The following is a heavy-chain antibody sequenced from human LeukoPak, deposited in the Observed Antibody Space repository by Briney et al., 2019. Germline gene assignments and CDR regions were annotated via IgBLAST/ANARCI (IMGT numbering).Heavy chain of an antibody. CDR2: IWYDGSNK. CDR3: AKGGTYSGSYLDDY. J-gene: IGHJ4*02. CDR1: GFTFSSYG. D-gene: IGHD1-26*01. V-gene: IGHV3-33*06. Sequence: PGRSLRLSCAASGFTFSSYGMRWVRQAPGKGLEWVAVIWYDGSNKYYADSVKGRFTISRDNSKNTLYLQMNSLRAEDTAVYYCAKGGTYSGSYLDDYWGQGTLVTVSS.